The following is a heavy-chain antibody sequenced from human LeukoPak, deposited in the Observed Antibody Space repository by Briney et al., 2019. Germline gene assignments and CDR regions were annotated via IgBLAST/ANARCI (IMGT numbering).Heavy chain of an antibody. V-gene: IGHV3-21*01. J-gene: IGHJ6*02. D-gene: IGHD4-17*01. Sequence: GGSLRLSCAASGFTFSSYSMNWVRQAPGKGLEWVSSISSSSSCIYYADSVKGRFTISRDNAKNSLYLQMNSLRAEDTAVYYCARTPLWRYGYGMDVWGQGTTVTVSS. CDR3: ARTPLWRYGYGMDV. CDR1: GFTFSSYS. CDR2: ISSSSSCI.